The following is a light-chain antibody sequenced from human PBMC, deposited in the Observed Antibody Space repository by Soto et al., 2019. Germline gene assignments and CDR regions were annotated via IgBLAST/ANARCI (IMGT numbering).Light chain of an antibody. CDR1: SSDVGGYNY. CDR3: SSYTISSTRV. Sequence: QSVLTQPASVSRSPGQSITISCTGTSSDVGGYNYVSWYQQHPGKAPKLMIYDVSNRPSGVSNRFSGSKSGNTASLTISGLQAEDEADYYCSSYTISSTRVFGGGTKLTVL. V-gene: IGLV2-14*01. CDR2: DVS. J-gene: IGLJ2*01.